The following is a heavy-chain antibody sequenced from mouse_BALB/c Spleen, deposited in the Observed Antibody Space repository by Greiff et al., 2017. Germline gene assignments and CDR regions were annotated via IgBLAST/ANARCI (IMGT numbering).Heavy chain of an antibody. CDR1: GFTFSSYA. Sequence: EVMLVESGGGLVKPGGSLKLSCAASGFTFSSYAMSWVRQTPEKRLEWVASISSGGSTYYPDSVKGRFTISRDNARNILYLQMSSLRSEDTAMYYCARNRYDMEAWLADWGQGTLVTVSA. V-gene: IGHV5-6-5*01. J-gene: IGHJ3*01. CDR2: ISSGGST. CDR3: ARNRYDMEAWLAD. D-gene: IGHD2-14*01.